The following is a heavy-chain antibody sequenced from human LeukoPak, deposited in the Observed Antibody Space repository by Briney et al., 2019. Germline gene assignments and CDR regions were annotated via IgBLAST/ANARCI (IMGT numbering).Heavy chain of an antibody. Sequence: KSSETLSLTCTVSGGSISSYYWSWIRQPAGKGLEWNRRIYSSGSTNYNPSLKSRVTMSVDTSKNQFSLTLSSLTAADTAFYYCARESYSSGWYKDYWGQGILVTVSS. CDR3: ARESYSSGWYKDY. J-gene: IGHJ4*02. CDR1: GGSISSYY. V-gene: IGHV4-4*07. D-gene: IGHD6-19*01. CDR2: IYSSGST.